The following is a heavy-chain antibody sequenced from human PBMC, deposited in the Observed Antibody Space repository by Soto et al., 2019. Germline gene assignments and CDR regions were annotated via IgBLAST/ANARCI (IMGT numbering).Heavy chain of an antibody. CDR2: ISGYNGTT. CDR3: ARDSPRLGIGWNWFDP. CDR1: GYTFTFYG. Sequence: QIQLVQSGAEVKKPGASVKVSCKASGYTFTFYGISWVRQAPGRGLEWMGWISGYNGTTKYAQKLRGRVSMTTDTSTSTAYMELRSLRYDDTAVYYWARDSPRLGIGWNWFDPWGQGTLVTVSS. D-gene: IGHD3-16*01. J-gene: IGHJ5*02. V-gene: IGHV1-18*04.